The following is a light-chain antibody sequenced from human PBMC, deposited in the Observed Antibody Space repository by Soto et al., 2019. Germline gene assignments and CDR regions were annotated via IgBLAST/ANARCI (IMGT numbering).Light chain of an antibody. J-gene: IGLJ2*01. CDR1: SSNIGSNI. CDR3: AAWADSLNGVV. Sequence: QSVLTQPPSASGTPGQRVTISCSGSSSNIGSNIVNWYQQLPGTAPKLLIYNNNQRPSGVPDRFSGSKSGTSASLAISGLQSEDEADYYCAAWADSLNGVVCGGGTKLTVL. V-gene: IGLV1-44*01. CDR2: NNN.